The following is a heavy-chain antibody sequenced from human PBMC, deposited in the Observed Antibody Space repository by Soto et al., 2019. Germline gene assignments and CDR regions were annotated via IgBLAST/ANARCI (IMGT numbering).Heavy chain of an antibody. V-gene: IGHV5-51*01. CDR1: GYSFTSYW. J-gene: IGHJ4*02. Sequence: GESLKISCKGSGYSFTSYWIGWVRQMPGKGLEWMGIIYPGDSDTRYSPSFQGQVTISADKATGTAYLQWSSLRASDTAMYYCARQGYSYGYDYWGQGTLVTVSS. D-gene: IGHD5-18*01. CDR3: ARQGYSYGYDY. CDR2: IYPGDSDT.